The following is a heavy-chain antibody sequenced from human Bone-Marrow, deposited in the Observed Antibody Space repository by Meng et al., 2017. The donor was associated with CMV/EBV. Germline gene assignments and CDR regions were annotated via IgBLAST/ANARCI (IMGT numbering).Heavy chain of an antibody. D-gene: IGHD3-3*01. CDR1: GGSITRNSYF. CDR3: VSENKLGVPIPLIDY. V-gene: IGHV4-39*07. J-gene: IGHJ4*02. Sequence: SETLSLTCTVSGGSITRNSYFWGWIRQPPGKGLEWIGSINYSGRNYYNPSLKSRVTISVDTSRNQFSLKVNSVTAADTDVYYCVSENKLGVPIPLIDYWGQGKMVTVSS. CDR2: INYSGRN.